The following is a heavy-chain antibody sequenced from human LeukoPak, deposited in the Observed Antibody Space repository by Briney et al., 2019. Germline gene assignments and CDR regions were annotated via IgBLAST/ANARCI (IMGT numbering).Heavy chain of an antibody. D-gene: IGHD2/OR15-2a*01. V-gene: IGHV3-23*01. CDR3: AKALLSQRYYFDY. CDR1: GFTFSSYA. Sequence: GGSLRLSCAASGFTFSSYAMSWVRHTPGKGLEWVSAISGSGGSTYYADSVKGRFTISRDNSKNTLYLQMNSLRAEDTAVYYCAKALLSQRYYFDYWGQGTLVTVSS. J-gene: IGHJ4*02. CDR2: ISGSGGST.